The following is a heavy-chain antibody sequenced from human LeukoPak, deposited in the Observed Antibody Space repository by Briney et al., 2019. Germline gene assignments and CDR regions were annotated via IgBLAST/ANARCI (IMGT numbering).Heavy chain of an antibody. J-gene: IGHJ4*02. CDR2: VHYSGST. V-gene: IGHV4-59*01. CDR3: ARYRYSGYEFDY. CDR1: GGSISGYY. D-gene: IGHD5-12*01. Sequence: SETLSLTCTVSGGSISGYYWSWIRQPPGKGLEWIGFVHYSGSTNYNPSLKSRVTISVDTSKNQFSLKLNSVTAADTAVYYCARYRYSGYEFDYWGQGTLVTVPS.